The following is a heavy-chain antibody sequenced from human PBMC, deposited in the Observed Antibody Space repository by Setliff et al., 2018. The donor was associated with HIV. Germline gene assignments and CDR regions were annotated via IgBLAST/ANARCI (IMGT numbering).Heavy chain of an antibody. J-gene: IGHJ4*02. CDR3: ARGGITTIVRGVTYPYPLYYFDS. CDR1: GYTFINYG. D-gene: IGHD3-10*01. V-gene: IGHV1-18*04. Sequence: GASVKVSCKTSGYTFINYGITWVRQAPGQGLEWMGWISPYNDYTNYEQSLQGRVRMTTDTSTRTAYMDLRSLRSNDTAVYYCARGGITTIVRGVTYPYPLYYFDSWGQGTLVTVSS. CDR2: ISPYNDYT.